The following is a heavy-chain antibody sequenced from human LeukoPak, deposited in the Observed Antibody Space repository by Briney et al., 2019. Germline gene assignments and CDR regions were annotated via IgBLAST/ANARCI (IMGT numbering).Heavy chain of an antibody. CDR1: GFTFSSYG. Sequence: GGSLRLSCAASGFTFSSYGMHWVRQAPGKGLEWVAVIWYDGSNKYYADSVKGRFTISRDNSKNTLYLQMNSLRAEDTAVYYCARDETGWYYYDSSGYYSYWGQGTLVTVSS. CDR3: ARDETGWYYYDSSGYYSY. J-gene: IGHJ4*02. CDR2: IWYDGSNK. D-gene: IGHD3-22*01. V-gene: IGHV3-33*01.